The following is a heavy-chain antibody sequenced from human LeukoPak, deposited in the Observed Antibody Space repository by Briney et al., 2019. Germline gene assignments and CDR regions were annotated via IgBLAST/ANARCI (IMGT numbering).Heavy chain of an antibody. V-gene: IGHV3-7*01. J-gene: IGHJ6*02. CDR1: GFTFGSYW. CDR2: IKQDGSEK. CDR3: ARGSYGSGSYSNYYYYGMDV. Sequence: GGSLRLSCAASGFTFGSYWMSWVRQAPGKGLEWVANIKQDGSEKYYVDSVKGRFTISRDNAKNSLYLQMNSLRAEDTAVYYCARGSYGSGSYSNYYYYGMDVWGQGTTVTVSS. D-gene: IGHD3-10*01.